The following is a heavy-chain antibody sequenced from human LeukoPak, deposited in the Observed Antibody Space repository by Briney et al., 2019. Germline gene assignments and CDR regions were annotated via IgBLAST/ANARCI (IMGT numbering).Heavy chain of an antibody. D-gene: IGHD6-13*01. Sequence: GGSLRLSCAASGFTFSSYAMNWVRQAPGKGLEWVSSISSGSSYIYYADSVKGRFTISRDNAKNSLYLQMHSLRAEDTALYYCARVATGIAAPIDYWGQGTLVTVSS. J-gene: IGHJ4*02. CDR2: ISSGSSYI. CDR1: GFTFSSYA. CDR3: ARVATGIAAPIDY. V-gene: IGHV3-21*01.